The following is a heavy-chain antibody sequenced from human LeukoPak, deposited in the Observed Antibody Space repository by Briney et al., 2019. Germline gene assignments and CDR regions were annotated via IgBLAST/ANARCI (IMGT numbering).Heavy chain of an antibody. CDR1: GYTFTSYY. Sequence: ASVKVSCMASGYTFTSYYMHWVRQAPGQGLEWMGIINPSGGSTSYAQKFQGRVTMTRDTSTSTVYMELSSLRSEDTAVHYCARSRDVLGTMDVWGKGTTVTISS. D-gene: IGHD1-1*01. CDR2: INPSGGST. V-gene: IGHV1-46*01. CDR3: ARSRDVLGTMDV. J-gene: IGHJ6*03.